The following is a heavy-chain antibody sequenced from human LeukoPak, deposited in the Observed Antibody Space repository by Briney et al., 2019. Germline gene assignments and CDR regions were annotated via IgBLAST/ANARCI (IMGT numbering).Heavy chain of an antibody. Sequence: GGSLRLSCAASGFTFSSYAMSWARQAPGKGLEWVSAISGSGGSTYYADSVKGRFTISRDNSKNTLYLQMNSLRAEDTAVYYCAKDHCSSTSCYVFDYWGQGTLVTVSS. D-gene: IGHD2-2*01. CDR3: AKDHCSSTSCYVFDY. V-gene: IGHV3-23*01. CDR2: ISGSGGST. J-gene: IGHJ4*02. CDR1: GFTFSSYA.